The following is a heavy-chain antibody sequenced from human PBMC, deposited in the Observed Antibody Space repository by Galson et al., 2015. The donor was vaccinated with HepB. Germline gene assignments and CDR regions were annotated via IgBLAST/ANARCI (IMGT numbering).Heavy chain of an antibody. D-gene: IGHD2-15*01. V-gene: IGHV1-69*04. J-gene: IGHJ6*02. Sequence: SVKVSCKASGSTFSSYTISWVRQAPGQGLEWMGRIIPILGIANYAQKFQGRVTITADKSTSTAYMELSSLRSEDTAVYYCARDLGYCSGGSCYKSANYYYYYGMDVWGQGTTVTVSS. CDR1: GSTFSSYT. CDR2: IIPILGIA. CDR3: ARDLGYCSGGSCYKSANYYYYYGMDV.